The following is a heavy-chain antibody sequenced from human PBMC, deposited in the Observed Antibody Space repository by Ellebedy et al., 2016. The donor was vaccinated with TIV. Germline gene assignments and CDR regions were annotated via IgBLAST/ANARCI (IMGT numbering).Heavy chain of an antibody. CDR3: AKDSGRSGWISDY. D-gene: IGHD3-10*01. J-gene: IGHJ4*02. V-gene: IGHV3-74*01. CDR1: GFTFSSYW. CDR2: IDSDGSST. Sequence: GESLKISCAASGFTFSSYWMHWVRQAPGKGLVWVSRIDSDGSSTTYVDSVKGRFTISRDSSKNTLYLQMNRLRVEDKAIYFCAKDSGRSGWISDYWGQGTLVTVSS.